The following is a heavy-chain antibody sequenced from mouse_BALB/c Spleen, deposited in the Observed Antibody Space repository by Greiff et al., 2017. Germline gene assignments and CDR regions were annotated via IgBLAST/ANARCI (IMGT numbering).Heavy chain of an antibody. Sequence: EVQVVESGGGLVQPGGSRKLSCAASGFTFSSFGMHWVRQAPEKGLEWVAYISSGSSTIYYADTVKGRFTISRDNPKNTLFLQMTSLRSEDTAMYYCARQLGLRYYAMDYWGQGTSVTVSS. CDR3: ARQLGLRYYAMDY. CDR1: GFTFSSFG. D-gene: IGHD3-1*01. J-gene: IGHJ4*01. CDR2: ISSGSSTI. V-gene: IGHV5-17*02.